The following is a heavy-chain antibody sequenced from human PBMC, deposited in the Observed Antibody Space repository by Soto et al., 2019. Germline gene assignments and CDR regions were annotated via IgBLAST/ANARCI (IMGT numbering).Heavy chain of an antibody. CDR3: ARVYEFGGNSDAFDV. CDR1: GGSFRRET. D-gene: IGHD1-20*01. Sequence: QVQLVQSGAEVKKPGSSVKVSCKASGGSFRRETINWVRQAPGQGPEWMGGILPIFGTADYAQMFQGRVTITADVSTTKTLMGLSSLRFEDTAVYYCARVYEFGGNSDAFDVWGQGTMVIVSS. J-gene: IGHJ3*01. V-gene: IGHV1-69*12. CDR2: ILPIFGTA.